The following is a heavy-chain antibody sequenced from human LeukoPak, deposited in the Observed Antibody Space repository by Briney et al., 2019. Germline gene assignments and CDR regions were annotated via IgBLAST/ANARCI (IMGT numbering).Heavy chain of an antibody. V-gene: IGHV3-30-3*01. CDR2: ISYDGSNK. D-gene: IGHD2-2*01. J-gene: IGHJ4*02. Sequence: GGSLRLSCAVSAFTFSSYAMHWVRQAPGKGLEWVAVISYDGSNKYYADSVKGRFTISRDNSKNALYLQMNSLRAEDTAVYYCARDVARGLIVVVPAAIGEFDYWGQGTLVTVSS. CDR3: ARDVARGLIVVVPAAIGEFDY. CDR1: AFTFSSYA.